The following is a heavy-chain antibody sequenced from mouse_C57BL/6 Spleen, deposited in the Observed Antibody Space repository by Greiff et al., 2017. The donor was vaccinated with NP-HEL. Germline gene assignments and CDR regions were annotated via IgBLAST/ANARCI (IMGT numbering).Heavy chain of an antibody. CDR3: ARSGWDYGSSSWFAY. D-gene: IGHD1-1*01. CDR2: INPNNGGT. J-gene: IGHJ3*01. Sequence: EVQLQQSGPELVKPGASVKIPCKASGYTFIDYNMDWVKQSHGKSLEWIGDINPNNGGTIYNQKFKGKATLTVDKSSSTAYMELRSLTSEDTAVYYCARSGWDYGSSSWFAYWGQGTLVTVSA. V-gene: IGHV1-18*01. CDR1: GYTFIDYN.